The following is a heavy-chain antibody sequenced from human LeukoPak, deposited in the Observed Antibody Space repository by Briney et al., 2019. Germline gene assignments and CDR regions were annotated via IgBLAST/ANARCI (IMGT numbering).Heavy chain of an antibody. CDR1: GYTFTSYY. Sequence: ASVKVSCKASGYTFTSYYMHWVRQAPGQGLEWMGIINPSGGSTSYAQKFQGRVTMTEDTSTDTAYMELSSLRSEDTAVYYCATNLLDAFDIWGQGTMVTVSS. D-gene: IGHD1-14*01. CDR3: ATNLLDAFDI. V-gene: IGHV1-46*01. J-gene: IGHJ3*02. CDR2: INPSGGST.